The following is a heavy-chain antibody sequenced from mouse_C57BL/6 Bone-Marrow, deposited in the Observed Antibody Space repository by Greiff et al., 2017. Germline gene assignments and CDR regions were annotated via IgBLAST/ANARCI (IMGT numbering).Heavy chain of an antibody. Sequence: EVQVVESGGGLVQPGGSLKLSCAASGFTFSDYYMYWVRQTPEKRLEWVAYISNGGGSTYYPDTVKGRFTISRDNAKNTLYLQMSRLKSEDTAMYYCARQGGYRAMDYWGQGTSVTVSS. CDR3: ARQGGYRAMDY. CDR1: GFTFSDYY. D-gene: IGHD3-1*01. CDR2: ISNGGGST. V-gene: IGHV5-12*01. J-gene: IGHJ4*01.